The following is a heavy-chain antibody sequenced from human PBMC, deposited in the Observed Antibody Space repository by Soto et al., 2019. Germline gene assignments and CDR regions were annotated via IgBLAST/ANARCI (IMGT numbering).Heavy chain of an antibody. CDR3: ARDLSGETGVMWTESLYYCARHLHSDSVHITPVSPDY. CDR1: EFTFSRYW. V-gene: IGHV3-74*01. D-gene: IGHD3-10*01. CDR2: INEDGSTT. Sequence: GGSLRLSCVASEFTFSRYWMHWVRQAPGKGLEWVSHINEDGSTTNYADSVKGRFTISRDNAENTLFLQVNSLRVEDTALYYCARDLSGETGVMWTESLYYCARHLHSDSVHITPVSPDYWGQGTLVTVSS. J-gene: IGHJ4*02.